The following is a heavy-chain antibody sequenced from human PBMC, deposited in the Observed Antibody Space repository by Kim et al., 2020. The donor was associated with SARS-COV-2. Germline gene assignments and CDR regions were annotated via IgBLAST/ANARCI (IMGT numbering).Heavy chain of an antibody. V-gene: IGHV3-49*04. Sequence: GGSLRLSCTASGFTFGDYAMSWVRQAPGKGLEWVGFIRSKAYGGTTEYAASVKGRFTISRDDSKSIAYLQMNSLKTEDTAVYYCTRAGYCSGGSCWDWFDPWGQGTLVTVSS. J-gene: IGHJ5*02. D-gene: IGHD2-15*01. CDR1: GFTFGDYA. CDR2: IRSKAYGGTT. CDR3: TRAGYCSGGSCWDWFDP.